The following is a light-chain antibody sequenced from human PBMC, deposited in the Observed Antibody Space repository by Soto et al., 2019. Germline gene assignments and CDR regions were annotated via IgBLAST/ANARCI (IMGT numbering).Light chain of an antibody. J-gene: IGKJ1*01. Sequence: IVLTQSPGTLFLSSGERATLSCRASQSVGSNFLAWYQQKRGQAPRILIYAASNRASGIPDRFSGSGSGSDFTLTISRLEPEDFAVYYCQQYGSPPWAFGQGTRVEI. CDR2: AAS. CDR1: QSVGSNF. CDR3: QQYGSPPWA. V-gene: IGKV3-20*01.